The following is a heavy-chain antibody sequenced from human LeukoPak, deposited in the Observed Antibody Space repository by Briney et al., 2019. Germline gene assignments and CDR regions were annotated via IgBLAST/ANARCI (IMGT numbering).Heavy chain of an antibody. CDR3: AREIPKYYSSGWSSFDY. CDR2: INPNSGGT. J-gene: IGHJ4*02. Sequence: ASVKVSCKASGYTFTGYYMHWVRQAPGQGLEWMGWINPNSGGTNYAQKFQGRVTMTRDTSISTAYMELSRLRSDDTAVYYCAREIPKYYSSGWSSFDYWGQGTLVTVSS. D-gene: IGHD6-19*01. V-gene: IGHV1-2*02. CDR1: GYTFTGYY.